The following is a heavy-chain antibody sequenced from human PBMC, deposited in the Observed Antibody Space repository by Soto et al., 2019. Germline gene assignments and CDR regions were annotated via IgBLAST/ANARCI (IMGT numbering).Heavy chain of an antibody. CDR2: IWDDGSNK. CDR3: ARSERPPYYYGSGSLDY. V-gene: IGHV3-33*01. D-gene: IGHD3-10*01. Sequence: QVQLVESGGGVVQPGRSLRLSCAASGFTFSSYGMHWVRQAPGKGLEWVAVIWDDGSNKYYADSVKGRFTISRDNSKNTLYLQMNSLRAEDTAVYYCARSERPPYYYGSGSLDYWGQGTLVTVSS. CDR1: GFTFSSYG. J-gene: IGHJ4*02.